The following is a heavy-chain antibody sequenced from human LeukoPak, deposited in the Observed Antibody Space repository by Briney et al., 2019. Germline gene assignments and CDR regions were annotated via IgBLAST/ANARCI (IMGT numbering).Heavy chain of an antibody. V-gene: IGHV4-31*03. CDR2: IYYSGST. D-gene: IGHD3-22*01. J-gene: IGHJ3*02. CDR3: ARGSLTYYDSSGYYYRAFDI. Sequence: PSQTLSLTCTVSGGSISSGGYYWSWIRQHPGKGLEWIGYIYYSGSTYYNPSLKSRVTISVDTSKNQFSLKLSSVTAADTAVYYCARGSLTYYDSSGYYYRAFDIWGQGTMVTVSP. CDR1: GGSISSGGYY.